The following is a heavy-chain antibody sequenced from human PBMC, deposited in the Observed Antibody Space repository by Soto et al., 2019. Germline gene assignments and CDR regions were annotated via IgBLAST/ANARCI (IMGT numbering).Heavy chain of an antibody. CDR3: ARSDCSSGSCPNWFDP. D-gene: IGHD2-15*01. CDR1: GFSVTYTY. V-gene: IGHV3-66*01. Sequence: EVQLVESGGGLVQPRGSLRLSCAASGFSVTYTYMSWIRQAPGKGVEWVSVIYSGGRTFYADSVRGRFTISRDEGKNTHYLQMHSLRPEDTAVYFCARSDCSSGSCPNWFDPWGQVTPVIVSS. J-gene: IGHJ5*02. CDR2: IYSGGRT.